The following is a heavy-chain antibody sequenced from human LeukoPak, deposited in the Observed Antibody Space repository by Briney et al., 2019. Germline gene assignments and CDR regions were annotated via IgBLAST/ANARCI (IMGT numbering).Heavy chain of an antibody. CDR3: ASGSHAVTTHFDY. CDR2: VYHSGAT. CDR1: GGSITSSKW. V-gene: IGHV4-4*02. Sequence: PSETLSLTCAVSGGSITSSKWWSWVRQSPEKGLEWIGEVYHSGATNYNPSLKSRVTMSVDKSKNQFALNLSSVTAADTAVYYCASGSHAVTTHFDYWGQGTLVTVSS. D-gene: IGHD3-16*01. J-gene: IGHJ4*02.